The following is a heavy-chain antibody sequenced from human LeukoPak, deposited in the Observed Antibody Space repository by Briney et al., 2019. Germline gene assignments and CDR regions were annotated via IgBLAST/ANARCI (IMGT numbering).Heavy chain of an antibody. CDR2: IYSCGST. V-gene: IGHV3-66*01. J-gene: IGHJ4*02. CDR3: ARIPHPDYADAQ. Sequence: GGSLRLSCAASGFTVSSNYMSWVRQAPGKGLEWVSVIYSCGSTYYADSVKGRFTVSRDNGKKLVHLQLNGLRAEDTAVYFCARIPHPDYADAQWGQGTLVIVSS. CDR1: GFTVSSNY. D-gene: IGHD4-17*01.